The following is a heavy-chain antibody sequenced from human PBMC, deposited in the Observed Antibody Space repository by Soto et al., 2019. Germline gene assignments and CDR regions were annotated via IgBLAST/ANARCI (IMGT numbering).Heavy chain of an antibody. CDR3: GKTTSLYGLVYWKFDR. D-gene: IGHD1-1*01. V-gene: IGHV1-69*12. Sequence: QVQLVQSGAEVKKPGSSVKVSCKASGGTLSSYGITWVRQAPGQGLEWIGGITPIFDAAHHAQKFQGRVTITADESTSTAYMELRRLRSEYTAVYYCGKTTSLYGLVYWKFDRWAGGTLVVVSS. J-gene: IGHJ2*01. CDR2: ITPIFDAA. CDR1: GGTLSSYG.